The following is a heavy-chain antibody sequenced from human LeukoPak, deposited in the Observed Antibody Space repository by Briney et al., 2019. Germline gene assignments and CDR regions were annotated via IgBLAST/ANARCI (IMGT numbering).Heavy chain of an antibody. Sequence: PGRSLRLSCAASGFTVSDYYMTWIRQAPGKGLEWVSFISSSGTYTNHADSVKARFTISRDNAENSLYLQMNSLRAEDTAVYYCARYTSGKYSLDCWGQGALVTVSS. CDR1: GFTVSDYY. V-gene: IGHV3-11*03. J-gene: IGHJ4*02. CDR3: ARYTSGKYSLDC. CDR2: ISSSGTYT. D-gene: IGHD6-19*01.